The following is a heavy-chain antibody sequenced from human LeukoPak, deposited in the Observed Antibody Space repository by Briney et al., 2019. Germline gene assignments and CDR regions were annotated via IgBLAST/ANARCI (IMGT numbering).Heavy chain of an antibody. J-gene: IGHJ3*02. CDR3: ARARTRYCSSTSCLDDDAFDI. CDR2: INPSGGST. CDR1: GYTFTSCY. V-gene: IGHV1-46*01. Sequence: ASVKVSCKASGYTFTSCYMHWVRQAPGQGLEWMGIINPSGGSTSYAQKFQGRVTMTRDTSTSTVYMELSSLRSEDTAVYYCARARTRYCSSTSCLDDDAFDIWGQATMVTVSS. D-gene: IGHD2-2*01.